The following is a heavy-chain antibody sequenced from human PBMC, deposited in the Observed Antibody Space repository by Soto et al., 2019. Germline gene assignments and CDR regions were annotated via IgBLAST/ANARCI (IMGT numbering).Heavy chain of an antibody. CDR3: ARPNQPAIAVAGFYYYYYGMDV. V-gene: IGHV3-21*01. J-gene: IGHJ6*02. Sequence: GGSLRLSCAASGFTFSSYSMNWVRQAPGKGLEWVSSISSSSSYIYYADSVKGRFTISRDNAKNSLYLQMNSLRAEDTAVYYCARPNQPAIAVAGFYYYYYGMDVWGQGTTVTVSS. CDR2: ISSSSSYI. CDR1: GFTFSSYS. D-gene: IGHD6-19*01.